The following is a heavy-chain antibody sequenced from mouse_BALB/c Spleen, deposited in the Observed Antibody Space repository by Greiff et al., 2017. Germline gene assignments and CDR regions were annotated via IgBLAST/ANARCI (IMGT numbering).Heavy chain of an antibody. CDR1: GFTFSSYG. CDR2: ISSGGSYT. Sequence: EVQGVESGGDLVKPGGSLKLSCAASGFTFSSYGMSWVRQTPDKRLEWVATISSGGSYTYYPDSVKGRFTISRDNAKNTLYLQMSSLKSEDTAMYYCARLPYGNYRYFDVWGAGTTVTVSS. V-gene: IGHV5-6*01. D-gene: IGHD2-1*01. J-gene: IGHJ1*01. CDR3: ARLPYGNYRYFDV.